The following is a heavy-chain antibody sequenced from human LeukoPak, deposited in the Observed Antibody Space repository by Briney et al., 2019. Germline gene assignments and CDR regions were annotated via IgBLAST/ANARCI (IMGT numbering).Heavy chain of an antibody. CDR2: ITATAGTT. D-gene: IGHD1-14*01. Sequence: GGSLRLSCEASGFNFKYYGMNWVRQAPGKGLEWVSAITATAGTTYYADSVKGRFTISRDISKNTLFLQMSSLRAEDTAVYYCAKGKPYDYYYMDVWGKGTTVTISS. V-gene: IGHV3-23*01. CDR1: GFNFKYYG. J-gene: IGHJ6*03. CDR3: AKGKPYDYYYMDV.